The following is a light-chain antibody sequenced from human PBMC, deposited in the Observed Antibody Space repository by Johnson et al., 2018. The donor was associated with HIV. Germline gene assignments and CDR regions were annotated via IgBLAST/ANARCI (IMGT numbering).Light chain of an antibody. CDR3: GTWDSSLSGAV. J-gene: IGLJ1*01. CDR2: ENN. CDR1: SSNIGNNY. Sequence: QSVLTQPPSMSAAPGQRVTISCSGSSSNIGNNYVSWYQQVPGAAPKLLIYENNKRPSGIPDRFSGSKSGTSATLGITGLQTGDEADYYCGTWDSSLSGAVFVTATKVTVL. V-gene: IGLV1-51*01.